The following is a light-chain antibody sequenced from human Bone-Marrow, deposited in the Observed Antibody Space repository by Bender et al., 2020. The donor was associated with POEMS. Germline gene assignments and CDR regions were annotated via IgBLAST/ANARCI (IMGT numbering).Light chain of an antibody. V-gene: IGLV2-8*01. CDR3: CSYTTTSTFV. Sequence: QSALTQPPSASGSPGQSVTISCTGTGNDIGGYDYVSWYQQHPGKAPKLIIFAVTKRPSGVPDRFSGSKSGNTASLTVSGLQAEDEADYYCCSYTTTSTFVFGSGTTVTVL. CDR1: GNDIGGYDY. CDR2: AVT. J-gene: IGLJ1*01.